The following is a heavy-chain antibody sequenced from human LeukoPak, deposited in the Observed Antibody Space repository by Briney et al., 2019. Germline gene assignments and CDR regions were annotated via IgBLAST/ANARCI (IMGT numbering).Heavy chain of an antibody. D-gene: IGHD6-19*01. CDR1: GFSFSKYW. V-gene: IGHV3-74*01. CDR3: AKDGGSGWSFDY. CDR2: INSDGSST. Sequence: GGSLRLSCAASGFSFSKYWMHWVRQAPGKGLVWVSRINSDGSSTSYADSVKGRFTISRDNSQNTLYLQMNSLRAEDTAIYYCAKDGGSGWSFDYWGQGTPVTVSS. J-gene: IGHJ4*02.